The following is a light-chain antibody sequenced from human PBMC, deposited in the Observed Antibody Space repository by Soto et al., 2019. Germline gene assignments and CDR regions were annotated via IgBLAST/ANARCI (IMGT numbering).Light chain of an antibody. CDR3: QTWGSGIVV. V-gene: IGLV4-69*01. CDR1: SGHSNYA. Sequence: QSVLTQSPSASASLGASVKLTCTLSSGHSNYAIEWHQQQSEKGPRYLMKLNSGGSHSKGDGIPDRFSGSSSGAERYPTISSLQSEDEADYYCQTWGSGIVVFGGGTKLAVL. J-gene: IGLJ2*01. CDR2: LNSGGSH.